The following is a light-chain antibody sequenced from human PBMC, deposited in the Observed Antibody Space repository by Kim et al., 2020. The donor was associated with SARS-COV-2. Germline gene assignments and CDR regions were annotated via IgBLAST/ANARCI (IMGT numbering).Light chain of an antibody. V-gene: IGLV3-19*01. CDR1: ILRSYY. CDR3: NSRDSSGNQHVV. J-gene: IGLJ2*01. CDR2: GKN. Sequence: SSELTQDPAVSVALGQTVRITCQGDILRSYYASWYQQKPGQAPVLVIYGKNNRPSGIPDRFSGSSSGNTASLTITGAQAEDEADYYCNSRDSSGNQHVVF.